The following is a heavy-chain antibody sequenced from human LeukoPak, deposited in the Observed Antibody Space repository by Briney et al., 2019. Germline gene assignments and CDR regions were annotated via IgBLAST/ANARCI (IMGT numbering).Heavy chain of an antibody. D-gene: IGHD6-6*01. Sequence: PGGSLRLPCVVSGFSVSNDYMSWVRQAPGKGLEWVSVIYGGGDTYYADSVRGRFTISRDNFENTLFLQMDSLRAEDTAVYYCTRLLPSSHHFFDSWGQGALVTVSS. V-gene: IGHV3-53*01. CDR3: TRLLPSSHHFFDS. J-gene: IGHJ4*02. CDR2: IYGGGDT. CDR1: GFSVSNDY.